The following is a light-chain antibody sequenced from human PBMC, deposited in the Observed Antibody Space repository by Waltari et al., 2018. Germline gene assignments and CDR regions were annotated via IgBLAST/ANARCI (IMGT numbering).Light chain of an antibody. CDR3: GTWDTSLSALI. Sequence: QSVLTQPPSVSAAPGQKVTISCSGSSSNIGNDYVSWYQQLPGTAPKLFIYENNTRPSGMPDRFSGSKSGTSATLGITGLQTGDEADYYCGTWDTSLSALIFGGGTKLTVL. J-gene: IGLJ2*01. CDR1: SSNIGNDY. CDR2: ENN. V-gene: IGLV1-51*02.